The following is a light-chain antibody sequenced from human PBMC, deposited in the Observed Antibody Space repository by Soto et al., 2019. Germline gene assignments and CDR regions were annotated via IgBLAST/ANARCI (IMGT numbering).Light chain of an antibody. J-gene: IGKJ2*03. CDR1: QSVGSNY. Sequence: EIVLTQSPGTLSLSLGERATLSCRASQSVGSNYLAWYQQKPGQAPRLLIYATSSRATGIPDRFSGSGSGTDFTLTISRLEPVDFAVYYCQQYGNSPRYSFGQGTKLEIK. V-gene: IGKV3-20*01. CDR2: ATS. CDR3: QQYGNSPRYS.